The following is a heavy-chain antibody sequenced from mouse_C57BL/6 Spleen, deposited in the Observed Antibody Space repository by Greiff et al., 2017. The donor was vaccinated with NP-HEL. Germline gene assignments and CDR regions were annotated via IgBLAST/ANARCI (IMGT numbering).Heavy chain of an antibody. CDR2: IAPNSGGT. Sequence: VKLQQPGAELVKPGASVKLSCKASGYTFTSYWMHWVKQRPGRGLEWIGRIAPNSGGTKYNEKFKSKATLTVDKPSSTAYMQLSSLTSEDSAVYYCARSDSPYGNYPNFDYWGQGTTLTVSS. CDR1: GYTFTSYW. J-gene: IGHJ2*01. CDR3: ARSDSPYGNYPNFDY. D-gene: IGHD2-1*01. V-gene: IGHV1-72*01.